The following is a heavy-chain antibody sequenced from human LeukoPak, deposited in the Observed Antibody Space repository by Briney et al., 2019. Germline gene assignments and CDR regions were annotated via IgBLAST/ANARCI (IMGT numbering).Heavy chain of an antibody. J-gene: IGHJ4*02. V-gene: IGHV1-69*01. CDR1: GGTFSSYA. Sequence: SVKVSCKASGGTFSSYAISWVRQAPGQGLEWMGGIIPIFGTANYAQKFQGRVTITADESTSTAYMELSSLRSEDTAVCYCARAPDGYNTALDYWGQGTLVTVSS. CDR3: ARAPDGYNTALDY. CDR2: IIPIFGTA. D-gene: IGHD5-24*01.